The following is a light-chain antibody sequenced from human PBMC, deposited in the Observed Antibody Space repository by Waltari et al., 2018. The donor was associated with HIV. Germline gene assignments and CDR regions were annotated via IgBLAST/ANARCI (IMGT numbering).Light chain of an antibody. CDR2: DAN. J-gene: IGLJ2*01. Sequence: QSALTQPRSVSGSPGQSVTISCTGTSSDVGGYNYVSWYQHHPNKGPKLWIYDANKRPSGVPDRFSGSKSGNTASLTISGLQAEDEADYYCCSYADTYFVLFGGRTKLTVL. CDR3: CSYADTYFVL. CDR1: SSDVGGYNY. V-gene: IGLV2-11*01.